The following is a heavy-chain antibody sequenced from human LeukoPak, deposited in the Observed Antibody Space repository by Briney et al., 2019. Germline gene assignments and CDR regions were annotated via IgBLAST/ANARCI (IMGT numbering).Heavy chain of an antibody. CDR2: IYPGDSDT. V-gene: IGHV5-51*01. J-gene: IGHJ4*02. Sequence: GESLKISSKGSGYSFTSYWIGWVRQMPGKGLEWMGIIYPGDSDTRYNPSLQGQVTISAAKSISTAYLQWSSLKASDTAMYYCARQSMYYYGSGSFPLDFDYWGQGTLVTVSS. D-gene: IGHD3-10*01. CDR3: ARQSMYYYGSGSFPLDFDY. CDR1: GYSFTSYW.